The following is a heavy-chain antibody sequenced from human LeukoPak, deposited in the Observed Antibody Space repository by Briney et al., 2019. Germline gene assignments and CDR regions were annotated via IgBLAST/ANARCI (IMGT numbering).Heavy chain of an antibody. Sequence: GGSLRLSCAASGFTFSDYWMHWVRQAPGKGLVWVSRINSDGSSTSYADSVKGRFTISRDNAKNTLYLQMNSLRAEDTAVYYCARLPIAAAGNYWGQGTLVTVSS. J-gene: IGHJ4*02. D-gene: IGHD6-13*01. CDR1: GFTFSDYW. V-gene: IGHV3-74*01. CDR3: ARLPIAAAGNY. CDR2: INSDGSST.